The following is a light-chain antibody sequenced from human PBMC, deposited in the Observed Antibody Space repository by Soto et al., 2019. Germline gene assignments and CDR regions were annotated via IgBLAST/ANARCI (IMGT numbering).Light chain of an antibody. CDR2: EVS. J-gene: IGLJ2*01. V-gene: IGLV2-14*01. Sequence: QSALTQPASVSGSPGQSITISCTGTSFDVGGYNYVSWYQQHPGKAPKLMIYEVSNRPSGVSNRFSGSKSGNTASLTISGLQAEDEADYYCSSYTSSSTDVVFGGGTKLTVL. CDR3: SSYTSSSTDVV. CDR1: SFDVGGYNY.